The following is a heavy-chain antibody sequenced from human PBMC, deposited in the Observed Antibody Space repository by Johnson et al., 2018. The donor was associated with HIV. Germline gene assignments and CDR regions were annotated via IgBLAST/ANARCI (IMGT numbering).Heavy chain of an antibody. J-gene: IGHJ3*01. CDR3: AKEGSTVI. V-gene: IGHV3-7*01. CDR1: GFTFSSYW. Sequence: VQLVESGGGLVQPGGSLRLSCAASGFTFSSYWMSWVRQAPGQGLEWVANIKHDGSEKYDVDSVKGRFSISRDNAKNTLYLQMNSLGAEDTAVYYCAKEGSTVIWGQGTMVTVSS. D-gene: IGHD4-11*01. CDR2: IKHDGSEK.